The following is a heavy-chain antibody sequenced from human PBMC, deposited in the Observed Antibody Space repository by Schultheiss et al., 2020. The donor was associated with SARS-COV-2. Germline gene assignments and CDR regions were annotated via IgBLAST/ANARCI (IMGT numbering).Heavy chain of an antibody. CDR3: ARGQRAYYYDSSGSPFDY. J-gene: IGHJ4*02. CDR2: INHSGST. Sequence: SETLSLTCTVSGGSISSTYSYWSWIRQPPGKGLEWIGEINHSGSTNYNPSLKSRVTISVDTSKNQFSLKLSSVTAADTAVYYCARGQRAYYYDSSGSPFDYWGQGTLVTVSS. D-gene: IGHD3-22*01. V-gene: IGHV4-39*07. CDR1: GGSISSTYSY.